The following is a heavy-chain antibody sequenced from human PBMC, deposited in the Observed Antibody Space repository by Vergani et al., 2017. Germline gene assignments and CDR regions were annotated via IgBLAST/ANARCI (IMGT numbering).Heavy chain of an antibody. CDR1: GYTFTGYY. CDR2: ISDYNGDT. Sequence: QVQLVQSGAEVKKPGASVKVSCKASGYTFTGYYMHWVRQAPGQGLEWMGWISDYNGDTNYAQKVQGRVTMTTDTSTSTAYMELRSLRSDDTAVYYCASSGWGYCSGGSCYTNWFDPWGQGTLVTVSS. D-gene: IGHD2-15*01. CDR3: ASSGWGYCSGGSCYTNWFDP. J-gene: IGHJ5*02. V-gene: IGHV1-18*04.